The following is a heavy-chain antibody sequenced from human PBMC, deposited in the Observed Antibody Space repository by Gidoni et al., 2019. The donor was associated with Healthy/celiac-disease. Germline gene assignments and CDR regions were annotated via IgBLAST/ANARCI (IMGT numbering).Heavy chain of an antibody. CDR1: GGSFSGYY. CDR2: INHSGST. V-gene: IGHV4-34*01. Sequence: QVQLQQWGAGLLKPSETLSLTCAVYGGSFSGYYWSWIRQPPGKGLEWIGEINHSGSTNYNPPLKSRVTISVDTSKNQFSLKLSSVTAADTAVYYCARGRRSEQWLVPLKARWFDPWGQGTLVTVSS. D-gene: IGHD6-19*01. CDR3: ARGRRSEQWLVPLKARWFDP. J-gene: IGHJ5*02.